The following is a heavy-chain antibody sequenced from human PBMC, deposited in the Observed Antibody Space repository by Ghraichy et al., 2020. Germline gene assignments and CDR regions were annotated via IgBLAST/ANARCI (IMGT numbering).Heavy chain of an antibody. D-gene: IGHD3-16*02. CDR3: ARDHTSLHDYVWGSFRPEAFDI. CDR2: INPHSAVT. J-gene: IGHJ3*02. Sequence: ASVKVSCKTSGYTLTDYYIHWVRQAPGQGLEWLGRINPHSAVTNYAQKFQGRVTVTRDTSTSTAYMELKWLTYDDTAVYYCARDHTSLHDYVWGSFRPEAFDIWGQGTMVTVSS. V-gene: IGHV1-2*06. CDR1: GYTLTDYY.